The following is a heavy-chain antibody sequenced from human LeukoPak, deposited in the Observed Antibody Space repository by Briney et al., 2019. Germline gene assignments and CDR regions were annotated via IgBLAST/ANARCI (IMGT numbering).Heavy chain of an antibody. Sequence: PGGSLRLSCAASGFTFSSYAMSWVRQAPGKGLEWVSAISGSGGSTYYAGSVKGRFTISRNNSKNTLYLQMNSLRAEDTAVYYCAKDRSDILTGLDYWGQGTLVTVSS. D-gene: IGHD3-9*01. CDR3: AKDRSDILTGLDY. CDR1: GFTFSSYA. V-gene: IGHV3-23*01. J-gene: IGHJ4*02. CDR2: ISGSGGST.